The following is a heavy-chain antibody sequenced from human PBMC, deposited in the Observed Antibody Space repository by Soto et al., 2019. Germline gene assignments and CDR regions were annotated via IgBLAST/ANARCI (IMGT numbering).Heavy chain of an antibody. CDR3: ARRLGYCSGGSCPTDS. V-gene: IGHV3-11*01. CDR1: GFTFSDYY. Sequence: QVQLVESGGGLVKPGGSLRLSCAASGFTFSDYYMYWIRQAPGKGLDWVSYISNSGTTIYYADSVKGRFTISRDNAKNTLFLQMNSLSAEDTAVYYCARRLGYCSGGSCPTDSWGQGTLVTVSS. J-gene: IGHJ4*02. D-gene: IGHD2-15*01. CDR2: ISNSGTTI.